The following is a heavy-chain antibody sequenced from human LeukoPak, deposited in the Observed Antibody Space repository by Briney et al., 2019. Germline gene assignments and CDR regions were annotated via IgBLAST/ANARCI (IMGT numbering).Heavy chain of an antibody. Sequence: GGSLRLSCAASGFTFSSYAMHWVRQAPGKGLEWVAFIRYDGSNKYYADSVKGRFTISRDNSKNTLYLQMNSLRAEDTAVYYCASPVDCSSTSCYGRLDYWGQGTLVTVSS. J-gene: IGHJ4*02. V-gene: IGHV3-30*02. CDR3: ASPVDCSSTSCYGRLDY. CDR1: GFTFSSYA. D-gene: IGHD2-2*01. CDR2: IRYDGSNK.